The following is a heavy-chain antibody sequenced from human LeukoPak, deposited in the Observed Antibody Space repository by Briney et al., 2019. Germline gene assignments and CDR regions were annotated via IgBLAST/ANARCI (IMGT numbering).Heavy chain of an antibody. CDR2: IIPIFGTA. D-gene: IGHD3-22*01. J-gene: IGHJ4*02. CDR3: ARGNYYDSSGSYYFDY. V-gene: IGHV1-69*06. Sequence: SVKVSCKASGYTFTCYYIHWVRQAPGQGLEWMGGIIPIFGTANYAQKFQGRVTITADKSTSTAYMELSSLRSEDTAVYYCARGNYYDSSGSYYFDYWGQGTLVTVSS. CDR1: GYTFTCYY.